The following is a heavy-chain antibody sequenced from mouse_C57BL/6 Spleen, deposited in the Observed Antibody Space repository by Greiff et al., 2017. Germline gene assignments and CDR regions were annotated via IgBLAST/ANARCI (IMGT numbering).Heavy chain of an antibody. CDR1: GYAFSSSW. J-gene: IGHJ4*01. Sequence: QVQLQQSGPELVKPGASVKISCKASGYAFSSSWMNWVKQRPGKGLEWIGRIYPGDGDTNYNGKFKGKATLTADKSSSTAYMQLSSLTSEDSAVYFAARSSATVVAANCAMDCWGQGTSVTVSS. CDR3: ARSSATVVAANCAMDC. V-gene: IGHV1-82*01. D-gene: IGHD1-1*01. CDR2: IYPGDGDT.